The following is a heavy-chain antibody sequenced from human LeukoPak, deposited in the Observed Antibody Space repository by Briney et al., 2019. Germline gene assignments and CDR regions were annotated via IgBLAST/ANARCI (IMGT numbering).Heavy chain of an antibody. D-gene: IGHD6-19*01. V-gene: IGHV3-64D*09. CDR3: VTLAVAGY. J-gene: IGHJ4*02. CDR2: ISHDGVTT. CDR1: GFTFSSYA. Sequence: PGGSLRLSCSASGFTFSSYAMHWVRQAPGKGLEYVSAISHDGVTTYYADSVKGRFIISRDNSKNTLFLQMSSLRAEDTAVYYCVTLAVAGYWGRGAVVTVSS.